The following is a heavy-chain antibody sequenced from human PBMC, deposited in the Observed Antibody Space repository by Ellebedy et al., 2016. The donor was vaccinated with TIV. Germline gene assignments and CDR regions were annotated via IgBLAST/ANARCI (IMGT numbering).Heavy chain of an antibody. CDR3: ARDLEWRGWDY. D-gene: IGHD3-3*01. CDR1: GYTFTSYA. CDR2: INAGNGNT. V-gene: IGHV1-3*01. J-gene: IGHJ4*02. Sequence: AASVTVSCKAAGYTFTSYAMHWVRQAPGQRLEWMGWINAGNGNTKYSQKFQGRVTITRDTSASTAYMELSSLRSEDTAVYYCARDLEWRGWDYWGQGTLVTVSS.